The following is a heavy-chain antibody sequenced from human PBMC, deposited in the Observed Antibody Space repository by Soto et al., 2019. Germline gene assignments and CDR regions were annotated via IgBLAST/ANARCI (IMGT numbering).Heavy chain of an antibody. J-gene: IGHJ6*01. V-gene: IGHV3-53*01. Sequence: GGSLRLSCAASGFTVSSNYMSWDRQAPGKGLEWVSVIYSGGSTYYADSVKGRFTISRDNSKNTLYLQMNSLRAEDTAVYYCAREIITTNNLYYYYGMDVWGQGTTVTVSS. D-gene: IGHD1-1*01. CDR3: AREIITTNNLYYYYGMDV. CDR2: IYSGGST. CDR1: GFTVSSNY.